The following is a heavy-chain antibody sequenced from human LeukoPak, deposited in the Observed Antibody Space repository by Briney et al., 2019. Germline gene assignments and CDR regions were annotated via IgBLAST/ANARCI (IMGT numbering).Heavy chain of an antibody. CDR3: ARVGNHIAAEIY. J-gene: IGHJ4*02. CDR2: ISAYDGNT. D-gene: IGHD6-13*01. CDR1: GYTFTSYG. V-gene: IGHV1-18*01. Sequence: ASVKVSCKASGYTFTSYGLSWVRQAPGQGLEWMGWISAYDGNTNYAQKLQGRVTMTTDTSTSTAYMELRSLRPDDTAVYYCARVGNHIAAEIYWGQGTLVTVSS.